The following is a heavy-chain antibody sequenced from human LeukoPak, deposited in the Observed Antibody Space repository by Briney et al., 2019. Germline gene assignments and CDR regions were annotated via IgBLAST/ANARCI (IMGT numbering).Heavy chain of an antibody. CDR2: INSDGSAT. V-gene: IGHV3-74*01. CDR1: GFTFSSYW. J-gene: IGHJ4*02. D-gene: IGHD3-3*01. Sequence: GGSLRLSCAASGFTFSSYWMHWVRQAPGKGLVWVSRINSDGSATTYADSVKGRFTISRDNAKNTLYLQMNSLRAEDTAVYYCARVRETHYNFWGGYYKGVDYWGQGTLVTVSS. CDR3: ARVRETHYNFWGGYYKGVDY.